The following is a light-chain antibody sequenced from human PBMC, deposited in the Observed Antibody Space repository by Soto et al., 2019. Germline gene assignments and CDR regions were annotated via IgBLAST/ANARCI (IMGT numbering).Light chain of an antibody. CDR2: EVS. V-gene: IGLV2-14*01. CDR1: STDVGDYYF. CDR3: GSYTNTTYV. Sequence: QSVLTQPASVSVSPGQSITISCTAASTDVGDYYFVSWYQHHPGKAPKLIIYEVSSRPSGVSHRFSASASGSTASLTISGLQADDEADYYCGSYTNTTYVFGTGTKVT. J-gene: IGLJ1*01.